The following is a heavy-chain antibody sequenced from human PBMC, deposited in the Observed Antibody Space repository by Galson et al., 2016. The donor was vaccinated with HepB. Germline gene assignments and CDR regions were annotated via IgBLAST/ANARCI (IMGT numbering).Heavy chain of an antibody. V-gene: IGHV4-59*06. J-gene: IGHJ4*02. CDR2: IYYAGNI. Sequence: SETLSLTCTVSGGSISNWYWSWIRQPAGKGLEWLGYIYYAGNIYYRPSLQRRLTISLDTSENQFSLRLSSVTDTDTAVYFCARGRQRRTRGSWGSYDSWGQGMLVTVSS. D-gene: IGHD6-13*01. CDR1: GGSISNWY. CDR3: ARGRQRRTRGSWGSYDS.